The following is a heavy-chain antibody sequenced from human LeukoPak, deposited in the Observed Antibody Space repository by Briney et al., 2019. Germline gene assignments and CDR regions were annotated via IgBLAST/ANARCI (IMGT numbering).Heavy chain of an antibody. CDR2: IDPSDSYT. J-gene: IGHJ4*02. Sequence: GESLKISCKGSGYSFTTYWISWVRQLPGKGLEWMGRIDPSDSYTNYSPSFQGHVTISADKSFSTAYLQWTSLKASDTAMYYCARHAKAYGSSCDYWGQGTLVTVSS. CDR3: ARHAKAYGSSCDY. D-gene: IGHD6-13*01. V-gene: IGHV5-10-1*01. CDR1: GYSFTTYW.